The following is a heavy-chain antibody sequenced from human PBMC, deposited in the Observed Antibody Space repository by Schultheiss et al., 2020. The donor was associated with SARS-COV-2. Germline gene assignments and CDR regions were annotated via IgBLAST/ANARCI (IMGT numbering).Heavy chain of an antibody. V-gene: IGHV3-30*07. CDR1: GFTFSSYA. J-gene: IGHJ4*02. Sequence: GGSLRLSCAASGFTFSSYAMSWVRQAPGKGLEWVAVISYDGSDKYYADSVKGRFTISRDNAKNSLYLQMNSLRAEDTAVYYCARADVDTEEVGYWGQGTLVTVSS. D-gene: IGHD5-18*01. CDR3: ARADVDTEEVGY. CDR2: ISYDGSDK.